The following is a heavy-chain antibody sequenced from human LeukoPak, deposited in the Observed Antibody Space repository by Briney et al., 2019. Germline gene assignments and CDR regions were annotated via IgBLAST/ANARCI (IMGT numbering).Heavy chain of an antibody. Sequence: SVKVSCKASGYTFTSYGISWVRQAPGQGLEWMGGIIPIFGTANYAQKFQGRVTITADESTSTAYMELSSLRSEDTAVYYCAEHGQYFDYWGQGTLVTVSS. D-gene: IGHD1/OR15-1a*01. CDR3: AEHGQYFDY. V-gene: IGHV1-69*13. CDR2: IIPIFGTA. J-gene: IGHJ4*02. CDR1: GYTFTSYG.